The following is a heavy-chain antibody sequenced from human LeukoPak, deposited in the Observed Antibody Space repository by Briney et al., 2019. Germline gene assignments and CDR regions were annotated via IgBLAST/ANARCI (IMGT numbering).Heavy chain of an antibody. CDR3: ASPHGGNLPDAFDI. CDR2: IIPIFGTA. CDR1: GGTFSGYA. V-gene: IGHV1-69*13. J-gene: IGHJ3*02. D-gene: IGHD4-23*01. Sequence: SVKVSCKASGGTFSGYAISWVRQAPGRGLEWMGGIIPIFGTANYAQKFQGRVTITADESTSTAYMELSSLRSEDTAVYYCASPHGGNLPDAFDIWGQGTMVTVSS.